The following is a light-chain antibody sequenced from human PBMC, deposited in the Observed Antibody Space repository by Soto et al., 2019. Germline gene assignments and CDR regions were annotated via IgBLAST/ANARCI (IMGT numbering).Light chain of an antibody. V-gene: IGKV1-39*01. Sequence: DIQMTQSPSTLSASVGDRVTITCRASQSISSWLAWYQQKPGKAPELLILSASIVQSGVPSRFSGAGFGTDFTLTISSLQPEDFTTFFCQQTYSIPITFGGGTKVDIK. CDR1: QSISSW. CDR2: SAS. CDR3: QQTYSIPIT. J-gene: IGKJ4*01.